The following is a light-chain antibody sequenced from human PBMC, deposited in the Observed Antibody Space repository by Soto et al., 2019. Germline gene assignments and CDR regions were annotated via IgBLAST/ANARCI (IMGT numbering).Light chain of an antibody. J-gene: IGKJ1*01. V-gene: IGKV1-6*01. CDR3: LQDYIYPWT. CDR2: AAS. CDR1: QDIIND. Sequence: AIQMTQSPSSLSAFVGDRVTISCRASQDIINDLGWYQQKPGKAPKLLIYAASKLQSGVPSRFSGSGSGTDFTLTISSLQPEDFATYYCLQDYIYPWTFGQGTKVEIK.